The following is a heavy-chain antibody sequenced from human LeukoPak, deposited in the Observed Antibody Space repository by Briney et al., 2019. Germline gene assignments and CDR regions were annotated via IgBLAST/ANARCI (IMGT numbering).Heavy chain of an antibody. V-gene: IGHV6-1*01. CDR3: ARDHRARWTVTTRGGFDP. D-gene: IGHD4-17*01. CDR2: TYYRSKWYN. Sequence: SQTLSLTCAISGDSVSSNSAAWTWIRQSPSRGLEWLGRTYYRSKWYNDYAVSVKSRITINPDTSKNQFSLQLNSVTPEDTAVYYCARDHRARWTVTTRGGFDPWGQGTLVTVSS. J-gene: IGHJ5*02. CDR1: GDSVSSNSAA.